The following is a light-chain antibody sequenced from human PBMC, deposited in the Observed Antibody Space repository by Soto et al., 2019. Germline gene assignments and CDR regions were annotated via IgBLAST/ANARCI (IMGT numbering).Light chain of an antibody. V-gene: IGKV1-5*03. J-gene: IGKJ1*01. CDR1: QSIINW. Sequence: DIQMTQSPSTLSASVGDRVTITCRASQSIINWLAWYQQKPGKAPKLLIYKASSLESGVPSRFSGSGSGTAFTLTISSLQPDDFATYYCQQYNSYSPTFGQGTKVEIK. CDR3: QQYNSYSPT. CDR2: KAS.